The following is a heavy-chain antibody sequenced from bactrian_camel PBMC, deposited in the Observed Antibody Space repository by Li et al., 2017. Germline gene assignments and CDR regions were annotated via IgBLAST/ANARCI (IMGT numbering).Heavy chain of an antibody. V-gene: IGHV3S53*01. Sequence: VQLVESGGGSVQAGGSLRLSCAASTYYASYCMGWFRQAPGKEREGVAAIDVDGTTTYVDSVKGRFRISKDDSKNTLYLQMDNLVPEDTGRYYCAAECLEPDEYNYWGPGTQVTVS. CDR2: IDVDGTT. CDR1: TYYASYC. J-gene: IGHJ4*01. D-gene: IGHD1*01. CDR3: AAECLEPDEYNY.